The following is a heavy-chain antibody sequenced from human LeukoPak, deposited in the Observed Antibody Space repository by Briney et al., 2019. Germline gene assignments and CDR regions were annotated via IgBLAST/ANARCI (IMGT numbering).Heavy chain of an antibody. CDR3: ARHRYYYDSSGYYYQP. CDR1: GGSISSYY. Sequence: SETLSLTCTVSGGSISSYYWSWIRHPPPQGMEWVGYIYYSGSTNYNPSLKSRVTISVDTSKNQFSLRLSSVTAADTAVYYCARHRYYYDSSGYYYQPWGQGTLVTVSS. V-gene: IGHV4-59*13. D-gene: IGHD3-22*01. CDR2: IYYSGST. J-gene: IGHJ5*02.